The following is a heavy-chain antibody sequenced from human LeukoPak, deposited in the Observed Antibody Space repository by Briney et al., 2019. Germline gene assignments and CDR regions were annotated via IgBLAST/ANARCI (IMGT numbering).Heavy chain of an antibody. J-gene: IGHJ4*02. Sequence: GRSLRLSCAASGFTFSSCGMHWVRQAPGKGLEWVAVIWSDGSSKYYADSVKGRFTISRDNSKNTLYLQMNSLRAEDTAVYYCARDLGGWPFDYWGQGTLVTVSS. V-gene: IGHV3-33*01. D-gene: IGHD6-19*01. CDR3: ARDLGGWPFDY. CDR1: GFTFSSCG. CDR2: IWSDGSSK.